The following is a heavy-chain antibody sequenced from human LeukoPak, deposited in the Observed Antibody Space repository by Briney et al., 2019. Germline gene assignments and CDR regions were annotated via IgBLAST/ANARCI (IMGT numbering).Heavy chain of an antibody. D-gene: IGHD3-22*01. CDR3: ARQPLYYYDSSGPFDY. V-gene: IGHV4-39*07. Sequence: SETLSLTCTVSGGSISSSSYYWGWIRQPPGKGLEWIGSIYYSGSTYYNPSLKSRVTISVDTSKNQFSLKLSSVTAADTAVYYCARQPLYYYDSSGPFDYWGQGTLVTVSS. CDR2: IYYSGST. CDR1: GGSISSSSYY. J-gene: IGHJ4*02.